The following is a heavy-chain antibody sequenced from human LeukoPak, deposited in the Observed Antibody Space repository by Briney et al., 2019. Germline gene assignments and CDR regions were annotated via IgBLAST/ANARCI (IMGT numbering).Heavy chain of an antibody. D-gene: IGHD3-3*01. CDR3: ARGSSKAAYYDFWSGRPTGGKDFDY. CDR1: GYTFTSYD. CDR2: MNPNSGNT. V-gene: IGHV1-8*03. J-gene: IGHJ4*02. Sequence: ASVKVSCKASGYTFTSYDINWVRQATGQGLEWMGWMNPNSGNTGYAQKFQGRVTITRNTSISTAYMELSSLRSEDTAVYYCARGSSKAAYYDFWSGRPTGGKDFDYWGQGTLVTVSS.